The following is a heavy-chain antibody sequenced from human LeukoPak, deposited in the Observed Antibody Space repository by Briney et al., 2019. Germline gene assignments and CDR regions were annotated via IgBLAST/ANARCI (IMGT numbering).Heavy chain of an antibody. CDR1: GFTFSSYS. CDR3: ARGGYCSSTSCYFWFDP. CDR2: ISSSSCYI. D-gene: IGHD2-2*01. Sequence: PGGSLRLSCAASGFTFSSYSMNWVRQAPGKGLEWVSSISSSSCYIYYADSVKGRFTIARDNAKNSLYLQMNSLRAEDTAVYYCARGGYCSSTSCYFWFDPWGQGTLVTVSS. V-gene: IGHV3-21*01. J-gene: IGHJ5*02.